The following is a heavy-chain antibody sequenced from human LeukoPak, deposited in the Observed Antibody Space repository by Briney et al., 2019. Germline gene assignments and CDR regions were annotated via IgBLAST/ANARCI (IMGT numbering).Heavy chain of an antibody. D-gene: IGHD3-10*01. CDR3: ARSMVRGGYAFDI. Sequence: PGGSLRLSCAASEFTFSSYSMNWVRQAPGKGLEWVSSISSSGSYIYYADSVKGRFTISRDNAKNSLYLQMSSLRAEDTAVYYCARSMVRGGYAFDIWGQGTMVTVSS. CDR1: EFTFSSYS. V-gene: IGHV3-21*01. CDR2: ISSSGSYI. J-gene: IGHJ3*02.